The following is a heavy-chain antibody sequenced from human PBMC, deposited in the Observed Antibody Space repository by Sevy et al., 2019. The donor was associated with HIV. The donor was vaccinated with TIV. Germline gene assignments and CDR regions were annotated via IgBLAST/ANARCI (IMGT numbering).Heavy chain of an antibody. CDR1: GGSISSSSYY. V-gene: IGHV4-39*01. Sequence: SETLSLTCTVSGGSISSSSYYWGWIRQPPGKGLEWIGSIYYSGTTYYNPSLKSRVTISVDTSKNQFSLKLSSVTAAETAAYYCARIEDYYDRSGYYGGFDYWGQGTLVTVSS. J-gene: IGHJ4*02. CDR2: IYYSGTT. D-gene: IGHD3-22*01. CDR3: ARIEDYYDRSGYYGGFDY.